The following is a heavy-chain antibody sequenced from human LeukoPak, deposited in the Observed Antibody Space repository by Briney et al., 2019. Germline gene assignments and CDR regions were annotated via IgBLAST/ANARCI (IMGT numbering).Heavy chain of an antibody. CDR3: ARDNSGYGTDY. D-gene: IGHD5-12*01. V-gene: IGHV3-21*01. Sequence: PGGSLRLSCAASGFTFSSYSMTWVRQAPGKGLEWVSSISSSSSYIYYADTVKGRFTISRDNAKNSLYLQMNSLRAEDTAVYYCARDNSGYGTDYWGQGTLVTVSS. CDR2: ISSSSSYI. J-gene: IGHJ4*02. CDR1: GFTFSSYS.